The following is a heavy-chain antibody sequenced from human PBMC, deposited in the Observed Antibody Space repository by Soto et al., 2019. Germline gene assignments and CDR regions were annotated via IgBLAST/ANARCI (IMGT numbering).Heavy chain of an antibody. D-gene: IGHD2-15*01. Sequence: QVQLQESGPGLVKPSGTLSLTCAVSSGSISSSNWWCWVRHPPGKGLEWMGEIYHSGSTNYNPSLKCRVTISVDKSKHQFSLKLGSVTAADTAVYYCARRGRVVGYSYHYMDVRGKGTTVTVSS. CDR3: ARRGRVVGYSYHYMDV. V-gene: IGHV4-4*02. CDR1: SGSISSSNW. J-gene: IGHJ6*03. CDR2: IYHSGST.